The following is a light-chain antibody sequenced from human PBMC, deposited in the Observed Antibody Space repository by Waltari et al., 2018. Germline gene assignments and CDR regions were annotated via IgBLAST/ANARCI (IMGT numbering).Light chain of an antibody. J-gene: IGLJ2*01. CDR3: ATWDDSLNIL. CDR1: LSNNGNNF. V-gene: IGLV1-47*01. Sequence: QPVLTQPPSASGTPGQRVTMSCSGRLSNNGNNFVNWYQQLPGTTPKLLVYRDNQRPSGVPDRFSGSKSGTSASLVISGLRSEDEAVYYCATWDDSLNILFGGGTNLTVL. CDR2: RDN.